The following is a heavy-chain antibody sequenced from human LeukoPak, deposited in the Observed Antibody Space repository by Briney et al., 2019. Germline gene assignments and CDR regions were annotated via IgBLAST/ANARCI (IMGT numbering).Heavy chain of an antibody. J-gene: IGHJ6*02. CDR2: INPNSGGT. CDR3: ARPYTDSIVVVPAAIDYYGMDV. V-gene: IGHV1-2*06. Sequence: GASVKVSRKASGYTFTGYYMHWVRQAPGQGLEWMGRINPNSGGTNYAQKFQGRVTMTRDTSISTAYMELSRLRSDDTAVYYCARPYTDSIVVVPAAIDYYGMDVWGQGTTVTVSS. D-gene: IGHD2-2*02. CDR1: GYTFTGYY.